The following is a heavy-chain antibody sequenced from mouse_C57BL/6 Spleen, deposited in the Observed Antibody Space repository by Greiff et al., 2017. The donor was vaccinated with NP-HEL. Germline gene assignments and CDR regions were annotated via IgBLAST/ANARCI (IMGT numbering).Heavy chain of an antibody. CDR3: ARDYDRVYYAMDY. CDR2: IDPSDSYT. V-gene: IGHV1-69*01. D-gene: IGHD2-4*01. Sequence: QVQLQQPGAELVMPGASVKLSCKASGYTFTSYWMHWVKQRPGQGLEWIGEIDPSDSYTNYNQKFKGKSTLTVDKSSSKVYMQLSSLTSEDSSVYYCARDYDRVYYAMDYWGQGTSVTVSS. CDR1: GYTFTSYW. J-gene: IGHJ4*01.